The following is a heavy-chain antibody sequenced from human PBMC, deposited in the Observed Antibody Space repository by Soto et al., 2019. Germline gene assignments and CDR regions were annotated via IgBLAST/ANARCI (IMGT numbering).Heavy chain of an antibody. Sequence: EVQLVESGGGLVKPGGSLRLSCAASGFTFANAWMFWVRQAPGKGLEWIGRIKNKADGATTDYAAPVQDRFTISRDDSKNTLDLQMNSLKTEDTAVYYCTTGLIPMVRGATILWVQGTLVTVSS. CDR2: IKNKADGATT. CDR3: TTGLIPMVRGATIL. CDR1: GFTFANAW. D-gene: IGHD3-10*01. J-gene: IGHJ4*02. V-gene: IGHV3-15*01.